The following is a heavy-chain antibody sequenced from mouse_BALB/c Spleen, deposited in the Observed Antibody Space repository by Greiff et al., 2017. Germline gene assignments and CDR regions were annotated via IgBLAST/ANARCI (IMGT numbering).Heavy chain of an antibody. CDR2: IWGDGST. D-gene: IGHD2-3*01. CDR1: GFSLTSYG. V-gene: IGHV2-3*01. Sequence: VKLVESVPGLVAPSQSLSITCTVSGFSLTSYGVSWVRQPPGKGLEWLGVIWGDGSTNYHSALISRLSISKDNSKSQVFFKMNSLQANDTAIYYCASDGYFYAMDYWGQGTSVTVSS. CDR3: ASDGYFYAMDY. J-gene: IGHJ4*01.